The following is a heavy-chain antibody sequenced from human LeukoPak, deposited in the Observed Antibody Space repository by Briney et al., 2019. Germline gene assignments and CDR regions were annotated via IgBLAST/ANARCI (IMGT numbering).Heavy chain of an antibody. V-gene: IGHV4-4*09. CDR2: IYTSGST. Sequence: PSETLSLTCTVSGGSISGYYWSWIRQPPGKGLEWIGYIYTSGSTNYNPSLKSRVTMSVDTSKNQFSLKLSSVTAADTAVYYCARDRREVTMVRGVGFDPWGQGTLVTVSS. CDR3: ARDRREVTMVRGVGFDP. J-gene: IGHJ5*02. D-gene: IGHD3-10*01. CDR1: GGSISGYY.